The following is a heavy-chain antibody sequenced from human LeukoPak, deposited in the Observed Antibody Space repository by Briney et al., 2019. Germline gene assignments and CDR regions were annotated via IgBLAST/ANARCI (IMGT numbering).Heavy chain of an antibody. CDR1: GFTFSSYA. Sequence: GGSLRLSCAASGFTFSSYAMSWVRRAPGKGLEWVSAISGSGGSTYYADSVKGRFTISRDNSKNTLYLQMNSLRAEDTAVYYCAKMAYYDILTGYSPDPYYYGMDVWGQGTTVTVSS. J-gene: IGHJ6*02. V-gene: IGHV3-23*01. CDR2: ISGSGGST. D-gene: IGHD3-9*01. CDR3: AKMAYYDILTGYSPDPYYYGMDV.